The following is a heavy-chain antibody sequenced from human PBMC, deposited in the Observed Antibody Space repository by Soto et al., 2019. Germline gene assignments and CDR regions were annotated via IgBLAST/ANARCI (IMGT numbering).Heavy chain of an antibody. V-gene: IGHV3-33*01. J-gene: IGHJ3*02. CDR1: GFTFSSYG. CDR3: ARAALGTRAFDI. Sequence: QVQLVESGGGVVQPGRSLRLSCAASGFTFSSYGMHWVRQAPGKGLEWVAVIWYDGSNKYYADSVKGRFTISRDNSKNTLYLQMNSLRAEDTAVYYCARAALGTRAFDIWGQGTMVTVSS. CDR2: IWYDGSNK. D-gene: IGHD2-2*01.